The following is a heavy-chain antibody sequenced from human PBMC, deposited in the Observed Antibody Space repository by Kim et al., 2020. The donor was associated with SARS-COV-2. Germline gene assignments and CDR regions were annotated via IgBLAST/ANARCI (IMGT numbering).Heavy chain of an antibody. J-gene: IGHJ4*02. V-gene: IGHV3-33*01. Sequence: GGSLRLSCAASGFTFTAYGMHWVRQAPGKGLEWVAVIWHDGSNEYYADSVKGRFTISRDNSKNTLYLQMNSLRAEDTAVYFCARVGGSSTWYFLDYWGQ. CDR2: IWHDGSNE. CDR3: ARVGGSSTWYFLDY. CDR1: GFTFTAYG. D-gene: IGHD6-13*01.